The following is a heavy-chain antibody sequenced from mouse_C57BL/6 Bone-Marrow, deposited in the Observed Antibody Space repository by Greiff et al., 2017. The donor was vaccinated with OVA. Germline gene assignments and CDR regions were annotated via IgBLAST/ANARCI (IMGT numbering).Heavy chain of an antibody. Sequence: EVHLVESGGGLVKPGGSLKLSCAASGFTFSSYAMSWVRQTPEKRLEWVATISDGGSYTYYPHNVKGRFTISRDNAKNNLYLQMSHLKSEDTAMYYCAREGDYYGSSHWYFDVWGTGTTVTVSS. J-gene: IGHJ1*03. CDR2: ISDGGSYT. D-gene: IGHD1-1*01. CDR1: GFTFSSYA. CDR3: AREGDYYGSSHWYFDV. V-gene: IGHV5-4*01.